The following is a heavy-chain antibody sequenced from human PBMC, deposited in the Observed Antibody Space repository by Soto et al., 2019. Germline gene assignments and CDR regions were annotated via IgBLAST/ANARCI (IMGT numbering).Heavy chain of an antibody. J-gene: IGHJ5*02. CDR3: ARGGGGRYSVHWFDP. D-gene: IGHD1-26*01. CDR2: INHSGTT. V-gene: IGHV4-34*01. Sequence: QVQLQQWGAGLLKPSETLSLTCAVYGGSFSGYYCSWIRQPPGKGLEWIGEINHSGTTNYSPSLKSRVTISVDTSKNQFSLKLSSVTAADTAVYYCARGGGGRYSVHWFDPWGQGTLATVSS. CDR1: GGSFSGYY.